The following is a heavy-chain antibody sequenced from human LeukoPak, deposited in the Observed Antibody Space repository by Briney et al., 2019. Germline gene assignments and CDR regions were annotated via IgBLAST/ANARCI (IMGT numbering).Heavy chain of an antibody. CDR3: ARHPAVVAATGWFDP. D-gene: IGHD2-15*01. Sequence: SETLSLTCTVSGGSISSYYWGWIRQPPGKGLEWIGSIYYSGSTYYNPSLKSRVTISVDTSKNQFSLKLSSVTAADTAVYYCARHPAVVAATGWFDPWGQGTLVTVSS. V-gene: IGHV4-39*07. J-gene: IGHJ5*02. CDR2: IYYSGST. CDR1: GGSISSYY.